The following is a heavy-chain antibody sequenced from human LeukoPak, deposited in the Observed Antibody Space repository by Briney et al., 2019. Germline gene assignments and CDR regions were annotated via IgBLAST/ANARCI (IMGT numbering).Heavy chain of an antibody. J-gene: IGHJ4*02. V-gene: IGHV3-23*01. CDR2: ISDSGSIT. CDR3: AKDARRTSGWYFFDY. CDR1: GFAFSSQA. D-gene: IGHD6-19*01. Sequence: GGSLRLSCAASGFAFSSQAMGWVRQAPGKGLEWVSVISDSGSITYYADSVKGRFTISRDNSKNTLFLQMNSLRAEDTAVYYCAKDARRTSGWYFFDYWGQGTLVTVCS.